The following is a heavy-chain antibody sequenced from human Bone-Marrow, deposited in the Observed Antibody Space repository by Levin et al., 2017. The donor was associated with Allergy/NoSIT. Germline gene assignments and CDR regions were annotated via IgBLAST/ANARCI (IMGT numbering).Heavy chain of an antibody. Sequence: SCTASGFSFNNAWMSWVRQAPGKGLQWIGRIKSKSEGGTTDYTAHVKGRFTISRDDSKNTLYLQMDSLQTEDTGMYYCTTASYYSGSGRTAFDPWGQGTLVAVSS. V-gene: IGHV3-15*01. D-gene: IGHD3-10*01. CDR2: IKSKSEGGTT. J-gene: IGHJ5*02. CDR3: TTASYYSGSGRTAFDP. CDR1: GFSFNNAW.